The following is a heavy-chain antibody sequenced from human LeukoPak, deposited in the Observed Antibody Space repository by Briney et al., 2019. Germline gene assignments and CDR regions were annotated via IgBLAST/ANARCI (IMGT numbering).Heavy chain of an antibody. J-gene: IGHJ4*02. Sequence: SETLSLTCAVYGGSFSGYYWSWIRQPPGKGLEWIGEINHSGSTNYNPSLKSRVTISVDTSKNQFSLELSSVTAADTAVYYCARANSSGFDYWGQGTLVTVSS. V-gene: IGHV4-34*01. CDR1: GGSFSGYY. CDR3: ARANSSGFDY. D-gene: IGHD6-19*01. CDR2: INHSGST.